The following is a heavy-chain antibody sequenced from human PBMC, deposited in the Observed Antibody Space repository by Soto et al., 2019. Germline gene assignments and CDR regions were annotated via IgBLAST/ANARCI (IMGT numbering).Heavy chain of an antibody. Sequence: SSETLSLTCTVSGGSISSYYWSWIRQPPGKGLEWIGYIYYSGSTNYNPSLKSRVTISVDTSKNQFSLKLSSVTAADTAVYYCAREYGSGSYYSHYYYYYMDVWGKGTTVTVSS. CDR2: IYYSGST. V-gene: IGHV4-59*01. J-gene: IGHJ6*03. CDR3: AREYGSGSYYSHYYYYYMDV. CDR1: GGSISSYY. D-gene: IGHD3-10*01.